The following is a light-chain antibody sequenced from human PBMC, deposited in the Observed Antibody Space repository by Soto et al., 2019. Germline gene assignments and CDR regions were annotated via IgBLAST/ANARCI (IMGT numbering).Light chain of an antibody. CDR2: GAS. V-gene: IGKV3-20*01. Sequence: EIVLTQPPGTLSLSPGERATLSCRASQSVSSSYLAWYQQKPGQAPRLLIYGASSRATGIPDRFSGSGSGTDFTLTISRLEPEDFAVYYCQQYGSSPTFGGGT. CDR3: QQYGSSPT. CDR1: QSVSSSY. J-gene: IGKJ4*01.